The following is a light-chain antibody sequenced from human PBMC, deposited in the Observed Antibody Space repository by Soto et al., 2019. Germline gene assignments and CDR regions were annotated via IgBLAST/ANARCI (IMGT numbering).Light chain of an antibody. CDR1: QSVSSS. Sequence: ETVLTQSPATLSLSPGERATLSCRVSQSVSSSLAWYQQKPGQAPRLLIYGASNRATGIPARFSGSGSGTDFTLTISSLEPEDFAVYYCHQRSSWPLTFGGGTKVEIK. CDR3: HQRSSWPLT. CDR2: GAS. V-gene: IGKV3-11*01. J-gene: IGKJ4*01.